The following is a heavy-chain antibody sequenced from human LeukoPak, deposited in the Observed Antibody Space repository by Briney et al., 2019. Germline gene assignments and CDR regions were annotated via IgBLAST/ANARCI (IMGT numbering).Heavy chain of an antibody. D-gene: IGHD6-19*01. CDR2: ISWNSGSI. V-gene: IGHV3-9*01. J-gene: IGHJ4*02. Sequence: GGSLRLSCAGSGFIFNNYAMHWVRQPPGKGLEWVSGISWNSGSIDYADSVKGQFTISRDNAKNSLYLQMNSLRVEDTAFYYCAKDNRRHYTSGPNPDSLHWGQGALVTVSS. CDR3: AKDNRRHYTSGPNPDSLH. CDR1: GFIFNNYA.